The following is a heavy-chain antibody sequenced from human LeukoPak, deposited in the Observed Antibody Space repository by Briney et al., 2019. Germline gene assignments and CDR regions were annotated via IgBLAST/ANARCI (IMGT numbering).Heavy chain of an antibody. CDR1: GYTFTGYY. CDR2: INPNSGGT. CDR3: ARAPTRPGYSGWFDP. D-gene: IGHD2-15*01. J-gene: IGHJ5*02. Sequence: GASVKVSCKASGYTFTGYYMHWVRQAPGQGPEWMGWINPNSGGTNYAQKFQGRVTMTRDTSISTAYMELSRLRSDDTAVYYCARAPTRPGYSGWFDPWGQGTLVTVSS. V-gene: IGHV1-2*02.